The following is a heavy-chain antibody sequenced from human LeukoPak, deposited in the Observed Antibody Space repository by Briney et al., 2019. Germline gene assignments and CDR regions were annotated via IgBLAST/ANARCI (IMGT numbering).Heavy chain of an antibody. CDR3: ARERLVGATCYSDQ. V-gene: IGHV4-59*01. D-gene: IGHD1-26*01. CDR1: GGSISSYY. J-gene: IGHJ4*02. Sequence: PSETLSLTCTVSGGSISSYYWTWIRQPPGKGLEWIGYIYYSGSTNYNPSLKSRVTISLDTSNNQFSLKLSSVTAADTAVYYCARERLVGATCYSDQWGQGTLVTVSS. CDR2: IYYSGST.